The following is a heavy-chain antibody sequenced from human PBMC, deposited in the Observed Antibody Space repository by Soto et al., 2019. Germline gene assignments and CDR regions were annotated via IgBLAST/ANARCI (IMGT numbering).Heavy chain of an antibody. CDR3: AKRTTGWYFDL. CDR2: ISGSGDST. Sequence: EVQLLESGGGLVQPGGSLRLSCAASGFTFSSYAMSWVRQAPGKGLEWVSIISGSGDSTYYADSVKGRFTISRDNSKNMLYLQMNSLRAEDTAVYYCAKRTTGWYFDLWGRGTLVTVSS. V-gene: IGHV3-23*01. J-gene: IGHJ2*01. CDR1: GFTFSSYA.